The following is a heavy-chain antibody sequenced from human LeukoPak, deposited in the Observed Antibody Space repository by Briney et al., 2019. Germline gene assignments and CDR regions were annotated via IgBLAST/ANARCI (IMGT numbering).Heavy chain of an antibody. J-gene: IGHJ4*02. Sequence: PSETLSLTCAVYGGSFSGYYWSWIRQPPGKGLEWIGEINHSGSTNYNPSLKSRVTISVDTSKNQFSLKLSSVTAADTAVYYCGGGGYSSCWYADYWGQGTLVTVSS. CDR2: INHSGST. V-gene: IGHV4-34*01. D-gene: IGHD6-19*01. CDR3: GGGGYSSCWYADY. CDR1: GGSFSGYY.